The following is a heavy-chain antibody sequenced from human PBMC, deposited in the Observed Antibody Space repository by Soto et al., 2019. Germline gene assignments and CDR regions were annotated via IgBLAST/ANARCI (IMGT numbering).Heavy chain of an antibody. J-gene: IGHJ5*02. CDR1: GGTLSSYA. V-gene: IGHV1-69*12. CDR3: ARDGGRFLEYIEVRYNWFDP. CDR2: IIPIFGTA. D-gene: IGHD3-3*01. Sequence: QVQLVQSGAEVKKPGSSVKVSCKASGGTLSSYAISWVRQAPGQGLEWMGGIIPIFGTANYAQKFQGRVTITADESTSTAYMELSSLRSEDTAVYYCARDGGRFLEYIEVRYNWFDPWGQGTLVTVAS.